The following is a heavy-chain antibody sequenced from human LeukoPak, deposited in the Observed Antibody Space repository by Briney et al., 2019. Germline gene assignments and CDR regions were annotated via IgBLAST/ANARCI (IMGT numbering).Heavy chain of an antibody. Sequence: PGGSLRLSCAASGFTFSSYGMHWVRQAPGKGLEWVAVISYDGSNKYYADSVKGRFTISRDNSKNTLYLQMNSLRAEDTAVYYCARDLRNYFDYWGQGTLVTVSS. CDR2: ISYDGSNK. D-gene: IGHD4-17*01. CDR3: ARDLRNYFDY. J-gene: IGHJ4*02. V-gene: IGHV3-30*19. CDR1: GFTFSSYG.